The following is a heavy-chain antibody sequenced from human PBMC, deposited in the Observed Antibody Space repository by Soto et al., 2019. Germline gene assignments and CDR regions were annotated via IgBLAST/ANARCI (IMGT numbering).Heavy chain of an antibody. CDR2: INPKFGDT. D-gene: IGHD3-10*01. V-gene: IGHV1-2*02. J-gene: IGHJ6*02. CDR1: GYTFTAYY. Sequence: QVQLVQSGAEVKEPGDSVRVSCEASGYTFTAYYIHWVRQAPGQGLEWMGWINPKFGDTTYAQDFQCRVSMTRDMSISTVYMELSRLTSDDTAIYYCARNMDYYYGPGSGNGHGFWGQGTTVTVFS. CDR3: ARNMDYYYGPGSGNGHGF.